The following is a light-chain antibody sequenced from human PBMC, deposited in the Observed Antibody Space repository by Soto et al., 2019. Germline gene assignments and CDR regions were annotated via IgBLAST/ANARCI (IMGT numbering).Light chain of an antibody. Sequence: EIVLTQSPATPSLSPGERANISFRASQSFTTYLAWYQQKPGQAPRLLIYGASTRATGIPARFSGSGSGTEFTLTISSLQSEDFAVYYCQQYNNWPITFGQGTRLEIK. CDR2: GAS. CDR1: QSFTTY. J-gene: IGKJ5*01. V-gene: IGKV3D-15*01. CDR3: QQYNNWPIT.